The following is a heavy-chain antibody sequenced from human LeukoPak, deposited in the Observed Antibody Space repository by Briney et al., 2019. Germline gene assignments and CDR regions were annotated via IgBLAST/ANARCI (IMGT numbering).Heavy chain of an antibody. D-gene: IGHD5-18*01. Sequence: SETLSLTCTVSGGSISSYYWSWIRQPPGKGLKWIGYIYYSGSTNYNPSLKSRVTISVDTSKNQFSLKLSSVTAADTAVYYCARAVYSYGGSSYYFDYWGQGTLVTVSS. CDR1: GGSISSYY. CDR2: IYYSGST. J-gene: IGHJ4*02. V-gene: IGHV4-59*01. CDR3: ARAVYSYGGSSYYFDY.